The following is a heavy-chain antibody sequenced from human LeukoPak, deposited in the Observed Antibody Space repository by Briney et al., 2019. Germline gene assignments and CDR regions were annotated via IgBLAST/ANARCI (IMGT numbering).Heavy chain of an antibody. CDR2: IYYRGTT. V-gene: IGHV4-31*03. J-gene: IGHJ4*02. CDR1: GGSISSGDYY. D-gene: IGHD3-9*01. Sequence: PSQTLSLTCTVYGGSISSGDYYWSWIRQHPGKGPEWMGYIYYRGTTYYNPSLRSRIIMSVDTSKNQFSLKVSSVTAADTAVSYCARMTGYYLDSWGQGTVVTVSS. CDR3: ARMTGYYLDS.